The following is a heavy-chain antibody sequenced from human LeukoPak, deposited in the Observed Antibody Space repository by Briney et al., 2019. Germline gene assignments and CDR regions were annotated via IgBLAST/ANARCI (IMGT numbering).Heavy chain of an antibody. CDR1: GFTFSSYA. Sequence: GGSLRLSCAASGFTFSSYAMSWVRQAPGKGLEWVSAISGSGLSTYYADSVKGRFTISRDNSKNTLYPQMNSLRAEDTALYYCAKDPEAMVISYYFDYWGQGTLVTVSS. V-gene: IGHV3-23*01. J-gene: IGHJ4*02. CDR2: ISGSGLST. CDR3: AKDPEAMVISYYFDY. D-gene: IGHD5-18*01.